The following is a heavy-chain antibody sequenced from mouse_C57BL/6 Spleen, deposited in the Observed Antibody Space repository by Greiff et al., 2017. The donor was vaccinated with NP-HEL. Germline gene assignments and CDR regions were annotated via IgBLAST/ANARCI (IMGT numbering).Heavy chain of an antibody. J-gene: IGHJ3*01. V-gene: IGHV1-80*01. Sequence: QVQLQQSGAELVKPGASVKISCKASGYAFSSYWMNWVEQRPGKGLEWIGQIYPGDGDTNYNGKFKGKATLTADKSSSTAYMQLSSLTSEDSAVYFCAREGGYDGYFLFAYWGQGTLVTVSA. CDR2: IYPGDGDT. CDR1: GYAFSSYW. D-gene: IGHD2-3*01. CDR3: AREGGYDGYFLFAY.